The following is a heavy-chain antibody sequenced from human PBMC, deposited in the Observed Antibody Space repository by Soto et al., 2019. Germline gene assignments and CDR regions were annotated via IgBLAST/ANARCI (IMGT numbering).Heavy chain of an antibody. V-gene: IGHV1-69*13. CDR2: IIPIFGTA. J-gene: IGHJ3*02. CDR3: AGDANLIESSGAFDI. Sequence: ASVKVSCKASGGTFSSYAISWVRQAPGQGLEWMGGIIPIFGTANYAQKFQGRVTITADESTSTAYMELSSLRSEDTAVYYCAGDANLIESSGAFDIWGQGTMVTVSS. D-gene: IGHD3-22*01. CDR1: GGTFSSYA.